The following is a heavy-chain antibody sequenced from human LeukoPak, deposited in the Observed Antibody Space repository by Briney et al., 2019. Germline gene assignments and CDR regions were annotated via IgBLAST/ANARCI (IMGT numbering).Heavy chain of an antibody. Sequence: AGGPRSPSVPAPGFTSRTNWRTWFGQPPGKGLRWFSRINSDGTSTNYADSVKGRFTISRDNAKNTLYLQMNSLRAEDTAVYYCARDAGTWYSLIDYWGQGTLVTVSS. D-gene: IGHD2-21*02. CDR3: ARDAGTWYSLIDY. V-gene: IGHV3-74*01. J-gene: IGHJ4*02. CDR2: INSDGTST. CDR1: GFTSRTNW.